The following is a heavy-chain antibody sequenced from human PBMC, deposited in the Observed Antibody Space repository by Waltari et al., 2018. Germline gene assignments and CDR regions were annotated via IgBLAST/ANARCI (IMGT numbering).Heavy chain of an antibody. Sequence: QVQLQESGPGLVKPSETLSLTCAVSGYSISSGYYWGWIRQPPGKGLEWIGSFYHSGSTYYNPSLKSRVTISVDTSKNQFSLKLSSVTAADTAVYYCASGGYYYDSSGYQSSNWYFDLWGRGTLVTVSS. CDR1: GYSISSGYY. D-gene: IGHD3-22*01. CDR3: ASGGYYYDSSGYQSSNWYFDL. V-gene: IGHV4-38-2*01. CDR2: FYHSGST. J-gene: IGHJ2*01.